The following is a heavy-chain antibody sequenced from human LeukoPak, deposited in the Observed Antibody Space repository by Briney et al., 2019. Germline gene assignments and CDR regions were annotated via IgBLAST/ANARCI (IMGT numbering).Heavy chain of an antibody. CDR2: INPSGDST. D-gene: IGHD5-18*01. CDR3: ARFGYSYGAVY. CDR1: GYTFTSYH. J-gene: IGHJ4*02. V-gene: IGHV1-46*01. Sequence: ASVKVSCKASGYTFTSYHMYWVRQAPGQGLEWMGIINPSGDSTTYAQKFQGRVTVTRDTSTSTVYMELSSLRSEDTAVYYCARFGYSYGAVYWGQGTLVTVSS.